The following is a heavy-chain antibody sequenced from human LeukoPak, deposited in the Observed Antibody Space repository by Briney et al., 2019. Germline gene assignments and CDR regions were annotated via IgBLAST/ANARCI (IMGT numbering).Heavy chain of an antibody. D-gene: IGHD6-13*01. Sequence: ASEKVSCKASGYTYTTAGISWERQAPGHGLEGMGWIDTYSGKTNYAQKFQGRVTMTSDTSTSTAYMELRSLRSDDTAVYYCARDRGIAEADSFDPWGQGTLVTVSS. CDR2: IDTYSGKT. V-gene: IGHV1-18*01. CDR3: ARDRGIAEADSFDP. J-gene: IGHJ5*02. CDR1: GYTYTTAG.